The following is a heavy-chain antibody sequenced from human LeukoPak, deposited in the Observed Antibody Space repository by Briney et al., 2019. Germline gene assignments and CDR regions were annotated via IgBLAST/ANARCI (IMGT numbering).Heavy chain of an antibody. J-gene: IGHJ4*02. CDR2: INHSGST. V-gene: IGHV4-34*01. D-gene: IGHD3-22*01. CDR1: GGSFSGYY. CDR3: ARGGPRYYYDSSGYYYADYYFDY. Sequence: SETLSLTCAVYGGSFSGYYWSWIRQPPGKGLEWIGEINHSGSTNYNPSLKSRVTISVDTSKNQFSLKLSSVTAADTAVYYCARGGPRYYYDSSGYYYADYYFDYWGQGTLVTVTS.